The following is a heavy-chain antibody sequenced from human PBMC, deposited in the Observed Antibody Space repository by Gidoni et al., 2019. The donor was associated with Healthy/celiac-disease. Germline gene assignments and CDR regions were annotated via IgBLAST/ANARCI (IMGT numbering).Heavy chain of an antibody. CDR3: ARHWPDAIFGVVIPSYFDL. D-gene: IGHD3-3*01. CDR2: IYYSGST. J-gene: IGHJ2*01. Sequence: QLQLQESGPGLVKPSETLSLTCTVSGGSISSSSYYWGWIRQPPGKGLEWIGSIYYSGSTYYNPSLKSRVTISVDTSKNQFSLKLSSVTAADTAVYYCARHWPDAIFGVVIPSYFDLWGRGTLVTVSS. V-gene: IGHV4-39*01. CDR1: GGSISSSSYY.